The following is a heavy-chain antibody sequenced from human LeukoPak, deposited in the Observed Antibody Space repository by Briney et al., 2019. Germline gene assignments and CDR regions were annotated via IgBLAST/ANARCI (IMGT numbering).Heavy chain of an antibody. CDR3: AKGGGYSGDDWVDY. V-gene: IGHV3-30*18. Sequence: GGSLRLSCAASGFTFSNYWMHWVRQAPGKGLEWVAIISYDGSNKYYADSVRGRVTVSRDNSKNTLYLQMNSLRVEDTAVYYCAKGGGYSGDDWVDYWGQGTLVTVSS. CDR2: ISYDGSNK. D-gene: IGHD5-12*01. J-gene: IGHJ4*02. CDR1: GFTFSNYW.